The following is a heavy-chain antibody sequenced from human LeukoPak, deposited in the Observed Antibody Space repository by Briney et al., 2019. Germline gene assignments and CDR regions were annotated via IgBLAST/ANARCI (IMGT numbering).Heavy chain of an antibody. CDR2: IGGSDGRT. J-gene: IGHJ6*03. CDR3: AKDSSSYDWGYMDV. CDR1: GFTFSTYA. D-gene: IGHD3-22*01. V-gene: IGHV3-23*01. Sequence: SLRLSCAASGFTFSTYAMRWVRQAPGKGLEWVSLIGGSDGRTRYADSVKGRFTISRDNSKNTLYLEMNSLRAEDTAVYYCAKDSSSYDWGYMDVWGKGTTVTISS.